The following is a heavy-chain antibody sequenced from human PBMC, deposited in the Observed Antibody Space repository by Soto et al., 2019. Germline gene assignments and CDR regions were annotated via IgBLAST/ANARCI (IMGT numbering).Heavy chain of an antibody. CDR1: GGIFSTYA. V-gene: IGHV1-69*01. Sequence: QVQLVQSGAEVKKPGSSVKVSCKASGGIFSTYAISWLRQAPGQGLEWMGGIIPIVGTPNYAQRFQGRVTITADESTRTAYMELCRLRSEDTAVYYCARDRDDYGSGNYYNRIDFWGQGTLVTVSS. D-gene: IGHD3-10*01. CDR3: ARDRDDYGSGNYYNRIDF. CDR2: IIPIVGTP. J-gene: IGHJ4*02.